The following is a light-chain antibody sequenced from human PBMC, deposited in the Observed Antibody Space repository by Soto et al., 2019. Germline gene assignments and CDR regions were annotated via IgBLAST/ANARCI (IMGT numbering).Light chain of an antibody. J-gene: IGKJ1*01. V-gene: IGKV3-11*01. CDR1: QSVSSY. CDR2: DAS. Sequence: EIVLTQSPATLSLSPGERATLSCRASQSVSSYLAWYQQKPGQAPRLLIFDASNRATGIPARFSGSGSGTDFTLTISSLGPEDFAVYYCQQRSTWPGTFGQGTKVEIK. CDR3: QQRSTWPGT.